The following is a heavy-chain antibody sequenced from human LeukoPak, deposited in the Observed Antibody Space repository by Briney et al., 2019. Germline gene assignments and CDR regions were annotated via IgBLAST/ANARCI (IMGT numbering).Heavy chain of an antibody. CDR1: GFTFDDYG. CDR2: INWNGGST. V-gene: IGHV3-20*04. Sequence: GGSLRLSCAASGFTFDDYGMSWVRQAPGKGLKWVSGINWNGGSTGYADSVKGRFTISRDNAKNSLYLQMNSLRAEDTALYYCARVGEDIVVVPAAKAAYYYYMDVWGKGTTVTVSS. J-gene: IGHJ6*03. CDR3: ARVGEDIVVVPAAKAAYYYYMDV. D-gene: IGHD2-2*01.